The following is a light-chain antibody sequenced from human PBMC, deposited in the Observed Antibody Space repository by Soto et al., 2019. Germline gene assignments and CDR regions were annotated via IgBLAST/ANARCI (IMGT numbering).Light chain of an antibody. J-gene: IGKJ1*01. Sequence: EIVMTQSPATLSVSPLEIATLCFMASQSVSSDLAWYHQKPGQAPRLLIYGASTRATGIPARFSGSGSGTEFTLTINSLQSEDFAVYYCQQYNNWPRTFGQGTKVDIK. V-gene: IGKV3-15*01. CDR2: GAS. CDR3: QQYNNWPRT. CDR1: QSVSSD.